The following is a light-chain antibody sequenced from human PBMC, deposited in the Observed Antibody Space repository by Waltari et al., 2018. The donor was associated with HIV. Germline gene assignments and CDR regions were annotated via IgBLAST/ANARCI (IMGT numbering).Light chain of an antibody. CDR3: NSRDSSGHWF. Sequence: SSELAQDTAVSVALGPTVRIPCQGHSVRSYSARWYQQKPEQATVLVVYGENNRPSGIPDRFAGSSSGNTASLTIAGAQAEDEADYYCNSRDSSGHWFFGGGTKVTVL. J-gene: IGLJ3*02. V-gene: IGLV3-19*01. CDR2: GEN. CDR1: SVRSYS.